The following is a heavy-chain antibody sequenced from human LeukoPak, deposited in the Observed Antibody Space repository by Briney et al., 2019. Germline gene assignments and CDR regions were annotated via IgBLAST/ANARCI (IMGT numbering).Heavy chain of an antibody. Sequence: PSETLSLTCTVSGGSISSYYWSWIRQPPGKGLEWIGYIYYSGSTNYNPSLKSRVTISVDTSKNQFSLKLSSVTAAGTAVYYCARDIVVVPAATDYYYYMDVWGKGTTVTVSS. CDR2: IYYSGST. D-gene: IGHD2-2*01. J-gene: IGHJ6*03. V-gene: IGHV4-59*01. CDR3: ARDIVVVPAATDYYYYMDV. CDR1: GGSISSYY.